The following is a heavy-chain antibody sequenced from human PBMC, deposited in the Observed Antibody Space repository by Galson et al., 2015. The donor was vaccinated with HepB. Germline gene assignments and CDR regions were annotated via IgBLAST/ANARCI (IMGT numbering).Heavy chain of an antibody. J-gene: IGHJ4*02. V-gene: IGHV3-49*03. CDR2: IRSKAYGGTT. CDR3: TRTMYYDILTGPYR. Sequence: SLRLSCAASGFTFGDYAISWFRQAPGKGLEWVGFIRSKAYGGTTEYAASVKGRFTISRDDSKSIAYLQMNSLKTEDTAVYYCTRTMYYDILTGPYRWGQGTLVTVSS. CDR1: GFTFGDYA. D-gene: IGHD3-9*01.